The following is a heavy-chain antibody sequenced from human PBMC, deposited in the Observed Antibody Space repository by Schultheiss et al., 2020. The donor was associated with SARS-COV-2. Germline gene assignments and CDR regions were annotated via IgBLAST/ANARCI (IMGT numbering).Heavy chain of an antibody. CDR2: IIPIFGTS. J-gene: IGHJ4*02. Sequence: SVKVSCQASGYTFTGYYMHWVRQAPGQGLEWMGGIIPIFGTSNYAYAQKFQDRVTITADESTSTAYMELSSLRSEDTAVYYCARDAVVEGTIFEHWGQGTLVTVSS. CDR3: ARDAVVEGTIFEH. V-gene: IGHV1-69*13. CDR1: GYTFTGYY. D-gene: IGHD2-15*01.